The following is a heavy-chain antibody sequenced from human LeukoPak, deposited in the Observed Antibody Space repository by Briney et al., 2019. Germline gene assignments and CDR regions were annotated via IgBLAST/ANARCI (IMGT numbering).Heavy chain of an antibody. CDR2: INVGNGNT. CDR3: ARVVVTFDY. D-gene: IGHD2-21*02. V-gene: IGHV1-3*01. Sequence: VASVKVSCKASGYTFTNKAMHWVRQAPGQRLEWMGWINVGNGNTKYSQKFQGRVTFTRDTSASTAYMELSSLRSEDTAVYYCARVVVTFDYWGQGTLVTVSS. J-gene: IGHJ4*02. CDR1: GYTFTNKA.